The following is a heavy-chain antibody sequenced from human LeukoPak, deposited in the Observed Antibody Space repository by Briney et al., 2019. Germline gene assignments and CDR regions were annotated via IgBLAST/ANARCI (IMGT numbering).Heavy chain of an antibody. CDR3: ARDSLGPEQLWFPWAFDI. V-gene: IGHV3-7*03. D-gene: IGHD5-18*01. CDR2: IKQDGSEK. J-gene: IGHJ3*02. CDR1: GFTFSSYW. Sequence: GGSLRLSCAASGFTFSSYWMSWVRQAPGKGLEWVANIKQDGSEKYYVDSVKGRFTISRDNAKNSLYLQMNSLRAEDTAVYYCARDSLGPEQLWFPWAFDIWGQGTMVTVSS.